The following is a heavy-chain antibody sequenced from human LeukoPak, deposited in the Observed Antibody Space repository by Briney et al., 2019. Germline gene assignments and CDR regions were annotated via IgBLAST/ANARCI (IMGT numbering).Heavy chain of an antibody. J-gene: IGHJ4*02. V-gene: IGHV1-2*02. D-gene: IGHD3-9*01. CDR2: INPNSGGT. CDR3: ARMDGPGYDILPGYYGWGVHYFDN. CDR1: GYTFAGYY. Sequence: GASGTVSCKASGYTFAGYYMHWVRQAQGQGLEWMGWINPNSGGTNYAQKFEGRLTMNRHASISTAYTELSRLRSDDTAVYYCARMDGPGYDILPGYYGWGVHYFDNWGQGTLVTVSS.